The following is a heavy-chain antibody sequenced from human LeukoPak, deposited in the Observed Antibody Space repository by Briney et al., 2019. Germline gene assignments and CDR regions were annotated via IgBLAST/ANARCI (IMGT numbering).Heavy chain of an antibody. CDR2: INWNGGST. D-gene: IGHD6-13*01. Sequence: RPGGCLTLSCAAAGLTFDDYGTSWGRPAPGKGLEWVSCINWNGGSTGHADSVKGRFTISRDDDKHSMYLQMNSLRAEDTALYYCARGTLKAAATDFDYWGQGTLVTVSS. V-gene: IGHV3-20*04. CDR1: GLTFDDYG. CDR3: ARGTLKAAATDFDY. J-gene: IGHJ4*02.